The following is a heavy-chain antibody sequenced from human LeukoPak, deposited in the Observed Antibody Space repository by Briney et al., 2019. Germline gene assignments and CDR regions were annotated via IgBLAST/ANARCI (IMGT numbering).Heavy chain of an antibody. Sequence: GASVKVSCKASGGTFSSYAISWVRQAPGQGLEWMGGIIPIFGTANYAQKFQGRVTITADGSTSTAYMELSSLRSEDTAVYYCAREATIFGVAVWGHNWFDPWGQGTLVTVSS. CDR3: AREATIFGVAVWGHNWFDP. J-gene: IGHJ5*02. V-gene: IGHV1-69*13. D-gene: IGHD3-3*01. CDR2: IIPIFGTA. CDR1: GGTFSSYA.